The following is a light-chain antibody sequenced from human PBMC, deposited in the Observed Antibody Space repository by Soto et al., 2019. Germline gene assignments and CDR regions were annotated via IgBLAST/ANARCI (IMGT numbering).Light chain of an antibody. CDR3: QKYNSAPWT. CDR2: GAS. Sequence: DIQMTQSPSSLSASLGDRVTITCRASQGINNYLAWYQQRPGKVPKLLISGASSLHSGVPSQFNGSGSGTDFTLTISSLQPEDVATYYCQKYNSAPWTFGQGTKIEIK. V-gene: IGKV1-27*01. J-gene: IGKJ1*01. CDR1: QGINNY.